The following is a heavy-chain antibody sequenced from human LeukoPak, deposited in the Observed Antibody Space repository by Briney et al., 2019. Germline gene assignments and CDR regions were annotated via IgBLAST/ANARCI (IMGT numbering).Heavy chain of an antibody. CDR1: GLTFSNFG. Sequence: GGSLRLSCAASGLTFSNFGMHWVRQAPGKGLEGVAFILYDGSNKYHADSVKGRFTISRDNSKNTLYLQMNGLRAEDTAVYYCAKSDSSGYSEDYWGQGTLVTVSS. J-gene: IGHJ4*02. CDR3: AKSDSSGYSEDY. CDR2: ILYDGSNK. D-gene: IGHD3-22*01. V-gene: IGHV3-30*02.